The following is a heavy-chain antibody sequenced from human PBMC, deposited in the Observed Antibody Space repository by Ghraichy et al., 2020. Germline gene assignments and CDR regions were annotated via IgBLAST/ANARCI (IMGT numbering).Heavy chain of an antibody. CDR2: IWYDGSNK. D-gene: IGHD6-13*01. Sequence: GGSLRLYCAASGFTFSSYGMHWVRQAPGKGLEWVAVIWYDGSNKYYADSVKGRFTISRDNSKNTLYLQMNSLRAEDTAVYYCAREGGIAAAIFYYYYGMDVWGQGTTVTVSS. J-gene: IGHJ6*02. CDR3: AREGGIAAAIFYYYYGMDV. V-gene: IGHV3-33*01. CDR1: GFTFSSYG.